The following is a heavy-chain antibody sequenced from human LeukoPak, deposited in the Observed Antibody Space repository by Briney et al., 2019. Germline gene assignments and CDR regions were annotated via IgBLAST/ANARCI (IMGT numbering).Heavy chain of an antibody. CDR3: ASTWIYDSSGSDY. CDR1: GGSISSSNW. CDR2: IYHSGST. V-gene: IGHV4-4*02. J-gene: IGHJ4*02. D-gene: IGHD3-22*01. Sequence: SETLSLTCAVSGGSISSSNWWSWVRQPPGKGLEWIGEIYHSGSTNYNPSLKSRVTISVDKSKNQFSLKLSSVTAADTAVYYCASTWIYDSSGSDYWGQGTLVTVSS.